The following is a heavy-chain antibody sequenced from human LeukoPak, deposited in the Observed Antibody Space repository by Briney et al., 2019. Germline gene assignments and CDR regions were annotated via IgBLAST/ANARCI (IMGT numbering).Heavy chain of an antibody. Sequence: PGWSLRLSCVASGFTFSSHWMNWVRQAPGKGLEWVANIKEDRTAKYYVESVKGRFTISRDNSKNPVFLQMNSLRGEDTAVYYCAKRNAFDFWGHGTMVTLSA. CDR2: IKEDRTAK. V-gene: IGHV3-7*01. CDR1: GFTFSSHW. CDR3: AKRNAFDF. J-gene: IGHJ3*01.